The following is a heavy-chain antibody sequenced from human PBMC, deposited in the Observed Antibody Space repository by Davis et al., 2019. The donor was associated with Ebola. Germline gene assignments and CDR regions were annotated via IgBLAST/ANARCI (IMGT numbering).Heavy chain of an antibody. CDR2: TYYTSKWFN. Sequence: PSETLSLTCAISGDSVSGSIHGAWNCTRQSPSRGLERLGRTYYTSKWFNDYAVSVKSRITVNPDTSKNQFSLQLDSVTSEDTAVYDCARWWLRYGLDYWGQGILVTVSS. CDR3: ARWWLRYGLDY. J-gene: IGHJ4*02. D-gene: IGHD2-15*01. CDR1: GDSVSGSIHGA. V-gene: IGHV6-1*01.